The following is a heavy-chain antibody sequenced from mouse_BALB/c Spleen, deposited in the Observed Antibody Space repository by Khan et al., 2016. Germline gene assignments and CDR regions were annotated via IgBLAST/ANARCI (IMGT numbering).Heavy chain of an antibody. Sequence: EVKLLESGGGLVQPGGSLKLSCAASGFDFSRYWMSWVRQAPGKGLEWIGEINPDSSTINYSPSLKDKFIISRDNVKNTLYLQTSNVRSEDTVLYYSAREGDWDAPWFAYWGQGTLVTVSA. CDR3: AREGDWDAPWFAY. CDR1: GFDFSRYW. V-gene: IGHV4-1*02. D-gene: IGHD4-1*01. J-gene: IGHJ3*01. CDR2: INPDSSTI.